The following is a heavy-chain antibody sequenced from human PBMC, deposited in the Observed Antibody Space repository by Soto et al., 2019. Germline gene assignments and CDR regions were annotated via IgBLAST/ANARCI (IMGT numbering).Heavy chain of an antibody. Sequence: GASVKVSCKASGYTFTSYPMHWVRQAGQRLEWMGWINAGNGNTNYAQKLQGRVTMTTDTSTSTAYMELRSLRSDDTAVYYCAREVREYQLLASSNWDDYGMDVWGQGTTVTVSS. CDR2: INAGNGNT. J-gene: IGHJ6*02. V-gene: IGHV1-3*01. D-gene: IGHD2-2*01. CDR1: GYTFTSYP. CDR3: AREVREYQLLASSNWDDYGMDV.